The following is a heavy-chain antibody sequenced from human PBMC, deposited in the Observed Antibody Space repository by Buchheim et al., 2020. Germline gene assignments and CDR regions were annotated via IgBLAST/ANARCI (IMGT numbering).Heavy chain of an antibody. CDR3: AKGSNSGSYPYWYFDL. CDR1: GFTFTRSG. Sequence: QAQLVESGGGVVQPGRSLRLYCAASGFTFTRSGMHWVRQAPGKGLEWVAVISSDGTTTYYTDSVKGRFTISRDNAKNTLSLQLSSLTAEDTAMYYCAKGSNSGSYPYWYFDLWGRGTL. D-gene: IGHD1-26*01. CDR2: ISSDGTTT. J-gene: IGHJ2*01. V-gene: IGHV3-30*18.